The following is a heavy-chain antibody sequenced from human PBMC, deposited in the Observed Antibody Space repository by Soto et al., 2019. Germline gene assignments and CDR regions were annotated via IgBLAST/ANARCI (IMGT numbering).Heavy chain of an antibody. V-gene: IGHV3-23*01. CDR1: GFTFSSYA. Sequence: GESLKISCAASGFTFSSYAMSWVRQAPGKGLEWVSAISGSGGSTYYADSVKGRFTISRDNSKNTLYLQMNSLRAEDTAVYYCAKDKLGIETWFDYWGQGTLVTVSS. CDR3: AKDKLGIETWFDY. D-gene: IGHD7-27*01. J-gene: IGHJ4*02. CDR2: ISGSGGST.